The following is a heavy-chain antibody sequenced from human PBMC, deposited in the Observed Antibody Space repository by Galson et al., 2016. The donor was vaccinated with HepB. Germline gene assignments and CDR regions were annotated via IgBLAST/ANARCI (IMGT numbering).Heavy chain of an antibody. D-gene: IGHD3-10*01. Sequence: SETLSLTCTVSGGSVSTFYWSWVRQPPGKELECIGYIYHGGTTTYNPSLKSRVTISMDTSKNKFSLKLNSVTPADTAVYYCARDQGRRGWFDPWGQGTLVTVSS. J-gene: IGHJ5*02. V-gene: IGHV4-59*02. CDR3: ARDQGRRGWFDP. CDR1: GGSVSTFY. CDR2: IYHGGTT.